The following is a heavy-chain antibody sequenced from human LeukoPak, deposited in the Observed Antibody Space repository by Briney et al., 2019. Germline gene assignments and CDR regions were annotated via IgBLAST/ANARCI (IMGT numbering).Heavy chain of an antibody. Sequence: GASVKVSCKASGYTFTGYYMHWVRQAPGQGLEWMGIINPSGGSTSYAQKFQGRVTMTRDTSTSTAYMELRSLRSDDTAVYYCARGVNYDILTGSYYFDYWGQGTLVTVSS. V-gene: IGHV1-46*01. D-gene: IGHD3-9*01. CDR3: ARGVNYDILTGSYYFDY. CDR2: INPSGGST. CDR1: GYTFTGYY. J-gene: IGHJ4*02.